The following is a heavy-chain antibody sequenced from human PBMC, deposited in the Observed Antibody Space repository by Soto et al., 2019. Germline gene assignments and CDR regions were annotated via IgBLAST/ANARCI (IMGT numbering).Heavy chain of an antibody. J-gene: IGHJ4*02. CDR2: IFHSGST. Sequence: SETLSLTCVVFGGSISNSNWWTWVRQPPGKGLDWIGEIFHSGSTNYNSSLMGRVTISVDKANNQFSLKLSSVTAADTAVYYCAHRPIVGAAIWGQGTLVTVSS. D-gene: IGHD1-26*01. V-gene: IGHV4-4*02. CDR3: AHRPIVGAAI. CDR1: GGSISNSNW.